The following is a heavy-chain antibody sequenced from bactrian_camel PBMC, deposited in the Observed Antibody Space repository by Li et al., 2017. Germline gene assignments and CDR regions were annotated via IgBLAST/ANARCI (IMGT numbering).Heavy chain of an antibody. CDR1: GGYTSNYC. CDR2: IDSDGRT. Sequence: VQLVESGGGSVQAGGSLRLSCVVSGGYTSNYCMGWFRQVPGNEREPLASIDSDGRTSVADSVKGRFTISQDGAKNTLYLIMNNLKAEDTGIYYCAAGRFTPPHARQLLLETEYDDWGQGTQVTVS. CDR3: AAGRFTPPHARQLLLETEYDD. D-gene: IGHD2*01. V-gene: IGHV3S53*01. J-gene: IGHJ4*01.